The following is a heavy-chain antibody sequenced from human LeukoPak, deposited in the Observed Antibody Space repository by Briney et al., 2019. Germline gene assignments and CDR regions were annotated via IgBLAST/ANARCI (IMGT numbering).Heavy chain of an antibody. CDR2: IIPIFGTA. D-gene: IGHD6-6*01. V-gene: IGHV1-69*01. Sequence: ASVKVSCMASGGTFSSYAISWVRQAPGQGLEWMGGIIPIFGTANYAQKFQGRVTITADESTSTAYMELSSLRSEDTAVYYCARDLAARPGWFDPWGQGTLVTVSS. CDR1: GGTFSSYA. CDR3: ARDLAARPGWFDP. J-gene: IGHJ5*02.